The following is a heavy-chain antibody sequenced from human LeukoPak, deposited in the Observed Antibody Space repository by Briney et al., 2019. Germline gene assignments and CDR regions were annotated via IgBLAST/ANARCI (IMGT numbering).Heavy chain of an antibody. D-gene: IGHD1-26*01. V-gene: IGHV4-39*01. CDR1: GGSISSSSYY. CDR2: FSYSGGT. Sequence: PSETLSLTCTVSGGSISSSSYYWGWIRQPPGKGLEWIGYFSYSGGTSSNPSLKSRVAISGDTSTNHFSLRLSSVTVADTAVYYCARHAGSYTFDYWGQGSLVTVSS. J-gene: IGHJ4*02. CDR3: ARHAGSYTFDY.